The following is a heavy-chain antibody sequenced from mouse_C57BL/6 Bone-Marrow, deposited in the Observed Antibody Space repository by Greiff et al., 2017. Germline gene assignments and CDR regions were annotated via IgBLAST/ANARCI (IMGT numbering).Heavy chain of an antibody. Sequence: EVMLVESGGDLVKPGGSLKLSCAASGFTFSSYGMSWVRQTPDKRLEWVATISSGGSYTYYPDSVKGRFTISRDNAKNTLYLQMSSLKSEDTAMYYCARHRREYYSNFDYWGQGTTLTVSS. CDR1: GFTFSSYG. V-gene: IGHV5-6*01. D-gene: IGHD2-5*01. CDR3: ARHRREYYSNFDY. CDR2: ISSGGSYT. J-gene: IGHJ2*01.